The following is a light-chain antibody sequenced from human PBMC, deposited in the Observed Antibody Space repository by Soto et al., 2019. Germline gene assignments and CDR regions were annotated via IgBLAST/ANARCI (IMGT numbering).Light chain of an antibody. CDR3: SSYTSTSTVV. CDR2: DVT. J-gene: IGLJ2*01. V-gene: IGLV2-14*01. Sequence: QSALTQPASVSGSPGQSITISCTGTSSDVGGYNFVSWYQQHPGKAPKLMFYDVTNRPSGISNRFSGSKSGNTASLTISGLQAEDEAVYYCSSYTSTSTVVFGGGTQLTVL. CDR1: SSDVGGYNF.